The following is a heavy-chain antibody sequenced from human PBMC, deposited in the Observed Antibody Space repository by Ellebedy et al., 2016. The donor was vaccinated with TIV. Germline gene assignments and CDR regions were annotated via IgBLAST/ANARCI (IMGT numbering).Heavy chain of an antibody. CDR2: IGTYEGNT. CDR1: GYTFNTYG. CDR3: ARDRDGSSSSDFQH. D-gene: IGHD6-6*01. Sequence: AASVKVSCKASGYTFNTYGITWVRQAPGQGPEWMGWIGTYEGNTKYAQKLQGRVTMTRDTSTSTAYMELRSLRSDDTAVYYCARDRDGSSSSDFQHWGPGTLVTVSS. J-gene: IGHJ1*01. V-gene: IGHV1-18*04.